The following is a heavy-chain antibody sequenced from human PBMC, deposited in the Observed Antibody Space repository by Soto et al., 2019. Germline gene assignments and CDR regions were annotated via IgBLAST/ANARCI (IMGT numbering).Heavy chain of an antibody. J-gene: IGHJ4*02. Sequence: PGGSLRLSCAASGFTFSSYAMSWVRQAPGEGLEWVSAISGSGGSTYYADSVKGRFTISRDNSKNTLYLQMNSLRAEDTAVYYCAKDTIYYDSSGYYQGFDYWGQGTLVTVSS. CDR2: ISGSGGST. CDR1: GFTFSSYA. D-gene: IGHD3-22*01. CDR3: AKDTIYYDSSGYYQGFDY. V-gene: IGHV3-23*01.